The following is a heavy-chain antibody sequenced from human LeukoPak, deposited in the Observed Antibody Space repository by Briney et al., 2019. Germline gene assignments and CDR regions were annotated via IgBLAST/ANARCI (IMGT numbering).Heavy chain of an antibody. D-gene: IGHD3-22*01. CDR2: IYTSGSS. J-gene: IGHJ3*02. Sequence: PSETLSLTCTVSGGSISSGSYYWSWIRQPAGKGLEWIGRIYTSGSSNYNPSLKSRVTISVDTSKNQFSLKLSSVTAADTAVYYCARDTHYDSSGHWASDIWGQGTMVTVSS. CDR1: GGSISSGSYY. V-gene: IGHV4-61*02. CDR3: ARDTHYDSSGHWASDI.